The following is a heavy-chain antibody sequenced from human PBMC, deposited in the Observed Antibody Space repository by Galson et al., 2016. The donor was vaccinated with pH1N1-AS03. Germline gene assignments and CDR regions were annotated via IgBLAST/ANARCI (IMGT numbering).Heavy chain of an antibody. CDR3: ARQDSGAYYLDS. Sequence: TLSLTCAVYGGSFNNYYWNWIRQSPGKGPEWVGEINHSGSTDYNPSLKSRVTISVDPSKNQISLNLNSVTAADTAVYYCARQDSGAYYLDSWGPGTLVTVSS. CDR2: INHSGST. D-gene: IGHD1-26*01. J-gene: IGHJ4*02. V-gene: IGHV4-34*01. CDR1: GGSFNNYY.